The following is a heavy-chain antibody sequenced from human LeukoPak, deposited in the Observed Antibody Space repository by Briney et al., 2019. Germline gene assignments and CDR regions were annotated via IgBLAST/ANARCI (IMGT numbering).Heavy chain of an antibody. D-gene: IGHD2-15*01. CDR3: SRSRYLCSGGSCYRPFDY. Sequence: GGSLRLSCAASGFTISSYWMSWVRPAPGKGREWVANIKQDGSEKYYVDSVKGRFTISRDNAKNSLYLQMNSLRAEDTAVYYCSRSRYLCSGGSCYRPFDYWGQGTLVTVSS. CDR1: GFTISSYW. V-gene: IGHV3-7*01. J-gene: IGHJ4*02. CDR2: IKQDGSEK.